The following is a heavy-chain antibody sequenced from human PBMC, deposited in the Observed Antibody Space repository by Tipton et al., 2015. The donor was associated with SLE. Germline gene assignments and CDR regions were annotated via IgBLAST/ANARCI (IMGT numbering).Heavy chain of an antibody. D-gene: IGHD6-19*01. V-gene: IGHV4-61*09. J-gene: IGHJ3*01. CDR3: AQTDYSSGWNHGGFDF. CDR1: GGSISSGSYY. CDR2: IYTSGST. Sequence: LRLSCTVSGGSISSGSYYWSWIRQPAGKGLEWIGYIYTSGSTNYNPSLKSRVTISVDTSKNQFSLKLSSVTAADTAVYYCAQTDYSSGWNHGGFDFWGQGTMVTVSS.